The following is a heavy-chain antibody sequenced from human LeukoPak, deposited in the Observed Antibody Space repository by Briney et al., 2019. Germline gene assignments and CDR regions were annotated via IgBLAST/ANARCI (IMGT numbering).Heavy chain of an antibody. V-gene: IGHV3-74*01. CDR3: ARGAPTASFY. Sequence: GAALRLSFAASGFAFSSYTMSWGRRAPGKGGVWVSRINSDGSSTSYSDSVKGRFSISRDNAKNTLYLQMNSLRAEDTAVYYCARGAPTASFYWGQGTLVTVSS. D-gene: IGHD5-18*01. CDR2: INSDGSST. J-gene: IGHJ4*02. CDR1: GFAFSSYT.